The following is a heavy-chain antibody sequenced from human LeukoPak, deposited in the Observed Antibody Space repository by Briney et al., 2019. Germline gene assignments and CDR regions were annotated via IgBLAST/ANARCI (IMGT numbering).Heavy chain of an antibody. V-gene: IGHV3-30*18. CDR1: GFTFSSYE. CDR2: ISYDGSNK. Sequence: GGSLRLSCAASGFTFSSYEMNWVRQAPGKGLEWVAVISYDGSNKYYADSVKGRFTISRDNSKNTLYLQMNSLRAEDTAVYYCAKDWGRIYGMDVWGKGTTVTVSS. J-gene: IGHJ6*04. D-gene: IGHD3-16*01. CDR3: AKDWGRIYGMDV.